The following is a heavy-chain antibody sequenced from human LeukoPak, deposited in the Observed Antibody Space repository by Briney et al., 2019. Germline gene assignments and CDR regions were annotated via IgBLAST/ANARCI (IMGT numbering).Heavy chain of an antibody. CDR2: IWYDGSNK. CDR1: GFTFSSYG. CDR3: AKDRGSYDSSGILDY. Sequence: GGSLRLSCAASGFTFSSYGMHWVRQAPGKGLEWVAVIWYDGSNKYYADSVKGRFTITRDNSKNTLYLQMNSLRAEDMAVYYCAKDRGSYDSSGILDYWGQGTLVTVSS. V-gene: IGHV3-33*06. J-gene: IGHJ4*02. D-gene: IGHD3-22*01.